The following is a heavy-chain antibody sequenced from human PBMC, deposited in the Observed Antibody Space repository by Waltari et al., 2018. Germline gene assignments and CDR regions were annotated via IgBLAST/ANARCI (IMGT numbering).Heavy chain of an antibody. J-gene: IGHJ4*02. CDR2: IYHSGST. V-gene: IGHV4-4*02. CDR1: GGSISSSNW. Sequence: QVQLQESGPGLVKPSGTLSLTCAVSGGSISSSNWWSWVRQPPWTGLEWIGEIYHSGSTNYNPSLKSRVTISVDKSKNQFSLKLSSVTAADTAVYYCARVTPTYCSGGSCYPFDYWGQGTLVTVSS. D-gene: IGHD2-15*01. CDR3: ARVTPTYCSGGSCYPFDY.